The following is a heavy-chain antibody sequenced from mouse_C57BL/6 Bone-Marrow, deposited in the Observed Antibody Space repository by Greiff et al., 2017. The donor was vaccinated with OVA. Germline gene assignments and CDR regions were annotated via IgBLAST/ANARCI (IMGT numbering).Heavy chain of an antibody. Sequence: VQRVESGAELARPGASVKLSCKASGYTFTSYGISWVKQRTGQGLEWIGEIYPRSGNTYYNEKFKGKATLTADKSSSTAYMELRSLTSEDSAVYFCASDLLSLRGGMDYWGQGTSVTVSS. CDR3: ASDLLSLRGGMDY. D-gene: IGHD2-2*01. CDR2: IYPRSGNT. J-gene: IGHJ4*01. CDR1: GYTFTSYG. V-gene: IGHV1-81*01.